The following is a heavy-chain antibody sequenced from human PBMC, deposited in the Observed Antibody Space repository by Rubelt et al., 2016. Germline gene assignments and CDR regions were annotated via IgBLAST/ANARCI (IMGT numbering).Heavy chain of an antibody. D-gene: IGHD3-10*01. Sequence: QVHLVQSGAEVKKPGASVKVSCKASGYTFIKYVTTWVRQAPGQGLEWMGWTSAYNGNTIYAQKFQGRVTMTTDPSTSTAYMELRSLRSDDTAVYYCARGSRGSGSYYDYGMDVWGQGTTVTVSS. CDR3: ARGSRGSGSYYDYGMDV. V-gene: IGHV1-18*01. CDR1: GYTFIKYV. J-gene: IGHJ6*02. CDR2: TSAYNGNT.